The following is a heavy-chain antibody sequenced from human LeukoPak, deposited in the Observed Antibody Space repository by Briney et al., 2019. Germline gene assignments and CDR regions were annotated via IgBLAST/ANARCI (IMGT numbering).Heavy chain of an antibody. D-gene: IGHD2-21*02. CDR1: GGTFSSYA. V-gene: IGHV1-69*01. CDR2: IIPIFGTA. Sequence: GSSVKVSCKASGGTFSSYAISWVRQAPGQGLEWMGGIIPIFGTANYAQKFQGRVTITADESTSTAYMELSSLRSEDTAVYYCARVRIAGDCYPETDYWGQGTLVTVSS. CDR3: ARVRIAGDCYPETDY. J-gene: IGHJ4*02.